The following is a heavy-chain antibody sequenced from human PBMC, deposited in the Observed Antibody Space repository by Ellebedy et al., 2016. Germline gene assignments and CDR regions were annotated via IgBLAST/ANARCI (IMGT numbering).Heavy chain of an antibody. D-gene: IGHD5-18*01. CDR2: ILRGGIT. V-gene: IGHV3-53*01. CDR1: GFTVSSTY. CDR3: AGGDTGYKSDVDYYHNGMDV. Sequence: GESLKISCAASGFTVSSTYMSWVRQAPGKGLEWVSVILRGGITEYADSVKGRFTISRDNSRNTLYLQMSGLRVEDTTLYYCAGGDTGYKSDVDYYHNGMDVWGQGTTVTVSS. J-gene: IGHJ6*02.